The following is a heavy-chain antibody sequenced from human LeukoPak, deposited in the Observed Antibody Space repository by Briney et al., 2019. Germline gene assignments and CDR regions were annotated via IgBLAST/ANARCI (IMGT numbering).Heavy chain of an antibody. CDR1: GFIFSSYG. J-gene: IGHJ4*02. D-gene: IGHD1-26*01. V-gene: IGHV3-23*01. CDR2: ISGSGDIT. CDR3: ARWGVGDY. Sequence: GGSLRLSCAASGFIFSSYGMSWVRQAPGKGLEWVSAISGSGDITSYADSVKGRFTISRDNSKNTLYLQMNSLRAEDTAVYYCARWGVGDYWGQGTLVTVSS.